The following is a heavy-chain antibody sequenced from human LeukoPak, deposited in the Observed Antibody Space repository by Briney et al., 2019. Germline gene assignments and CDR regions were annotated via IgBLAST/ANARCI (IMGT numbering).Heavy chain of an antibody. D-gene: IGHD3-22*01. J-gene: IGHJ4*02. Sequence: GASVKVSCMASVYTFTGYYMHWVRQAPGQGLEWMGRINPNSGGTNYAQKFQGRVTMTRDTSISTAYMELSRLRSDDTAVYYCASHYYDSSGYSENWGQGTLVTVSS. V-gene: IGHV1-2*06. CDR3: ASHYYDSSGYSEN. CDR2: INPNSGGT. CDR1: VYTFTGYY.